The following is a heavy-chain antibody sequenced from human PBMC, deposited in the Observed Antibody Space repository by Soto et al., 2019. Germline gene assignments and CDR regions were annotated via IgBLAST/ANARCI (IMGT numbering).Heavy chain of an antibody. V-gene: IGHV4-34*01. Sequence: SETLSLTCAVYGGSFSGYYWSWIRQPPGKGLEWIGEINHSGSTNYNPSLKSRVTISVDTSKNQFSLKLSSVTAADTAVYYCARGYCRSTSCYYYYYGMDVWGQGTTVTVSS. CDR1: GGSFSGYY. CDR2: INHSGST. D-gene: IGHD2-2*01. CDR3: ARGYCRSTSCYYYYYGMDV. J-gene: IGHJ6*02.